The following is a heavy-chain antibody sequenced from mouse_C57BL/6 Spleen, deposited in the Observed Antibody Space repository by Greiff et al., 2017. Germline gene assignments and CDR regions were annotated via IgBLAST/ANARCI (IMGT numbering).Heavy chain of an antibody. CDR2: ISYDGSN. Sequence: ESGPGLVKPSQSLSLTCSVTGYSITSGYYWNWIRQFPGNKLEWMGYISYDGSNNYNPSLKNRISITRDTPKNQFFLKLNSVTTEDTATNYCGRALYGNDGERRDYWGQGTTLTVSS. CDR3: GRALYGNDGERRDY. V-gene: IGHV3-6*01. J-gene: IGHJ2*01. D-gene: IGHD2-2*01. CDR1: GYSITSGYY.